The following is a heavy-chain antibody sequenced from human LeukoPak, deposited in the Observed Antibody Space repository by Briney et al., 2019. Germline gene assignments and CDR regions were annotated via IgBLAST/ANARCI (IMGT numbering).Heavy chain of an antibody. J-gene: IGHJ4*02. CDR1: GFTFSSYA. Sequence: PGESLKISCAASGFTFSSYAMHWVRQAPGKGLEYVSAISSNGGSTYYANSVKGRFTISRDNSKNTLYLQMGSLRAEDMAVYYCARGYFGYWGQGTLVTVSS. D-gene: IGHD2-15*01. CDR3: ARGYFGY. CDR2: ISSNGGST. V-gene: IGHV3-64*01.